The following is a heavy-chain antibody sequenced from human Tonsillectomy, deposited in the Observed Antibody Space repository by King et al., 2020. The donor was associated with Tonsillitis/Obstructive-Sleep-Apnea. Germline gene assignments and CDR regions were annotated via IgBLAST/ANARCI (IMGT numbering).Heavy chain of an antibody. J-gene: IGHJ4*02. D-gene: IGHD1-26*01. V-gene: IGHV3-9*01. Sequence: DVQLVESGGGLVQPGRSLRLSCAASGFTFDDYAMHWVRQAPGKGLEWVSSISWNSGTKGYADSVKGRFTISRDNAKNSLYLQMNSLRSEDTALFYCAQGKPKNKNGSYGTPSDYWGQGALVTVSS. CDR2: ISWNSGTK. CDR1: GFTFDDYA. CDR3: AQGKPKNKNGSYGTPSDY.